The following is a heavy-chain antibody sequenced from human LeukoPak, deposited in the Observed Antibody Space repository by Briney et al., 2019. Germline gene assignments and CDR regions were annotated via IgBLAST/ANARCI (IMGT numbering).Heavy chain of an antibody. CDR3: AIKYYDSTGYYY. V-gene: IGHV3-23*01. Sequence: GGSLRLSCAASRFTFSNAWMSWVRQAPGKGLEWVSGISGGGGTTYHADSVKGRFTISRDNSKNTLYLQMNSLRAEDTAVYYCAIKYYDSTGYYYWGQGTLVTVSS. CDR1: RFTFSNAW. J-gene: IGHJ4*02. D-gene: IGHD3-22*01. CDR2: ISGGGGTT.